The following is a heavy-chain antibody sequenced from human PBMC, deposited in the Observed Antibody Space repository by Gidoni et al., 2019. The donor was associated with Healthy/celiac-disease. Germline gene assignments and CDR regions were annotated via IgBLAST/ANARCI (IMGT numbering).Heavy chain of an antibody. CDR1: GFTFSSYW. D-gene: IGHD2-2*01. J-gene: IGHJ3*02. Sequence: EVQLVESGGGLVQPGGSLRLSCAASGFTFSSYWMPWVRQAPGKGLVWVSRINSDGSSTSDADSVKGRFTISRDNAKNTLYLQMNSLRAEDTAVYYCARGNLGYCSSTSCYEGAFDIWGQGTMVTVSS. V-gene: IGHV3-74*01. CDR3: ARGNLGYCSSTSCYEGAFDI. CDR2: INSDGSST.